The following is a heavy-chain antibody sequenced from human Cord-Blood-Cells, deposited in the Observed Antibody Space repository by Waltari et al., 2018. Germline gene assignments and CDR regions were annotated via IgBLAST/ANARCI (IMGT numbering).Heavy chain of an antibody. CDR1: GYTFTGYY. Sequence: QVQLVQSGAEVKKPGASVKVSCKASGYTFTGYYMHWVRQAPGQGLEWMGWINPDSGGTNYGQRFQGGVTMTRDTSISTAYIGLGRLRSDDTAVYYCARGPIAAAAWAHYYGMDVWGQGTTVTVSS. CDR3: ARGPIAAAAWAHYYGMDV. V-gene: IGHV1-2*02. D-gene: IGHD6-13*01. J-gene: IGHJ6*02. CDR2: INPDSGGT.